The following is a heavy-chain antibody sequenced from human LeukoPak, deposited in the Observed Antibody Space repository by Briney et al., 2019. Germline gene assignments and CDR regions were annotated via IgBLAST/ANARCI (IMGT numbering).Heavy chain of an antibody. J-gene: IGHJ4*02. CDR1: GFTFSSHG. V-gene: IGHV3-30*02. D-gene: IGHD3-10*01. Sequence: GGSLRLSCAASGFTFSSHGMYWVRQAPGKGLEWLSFIRFNRTFRYYADSVKGRFTISRDNPKNTLYLQMYSLRPEDTAVYYCARDGYHYGSGTYMYESGPAAPDYWGQGTLVTVSS. CDR3: ARDGYHYGSGTYMYESGPAAPDY. CDR2: IRFNRTFR.